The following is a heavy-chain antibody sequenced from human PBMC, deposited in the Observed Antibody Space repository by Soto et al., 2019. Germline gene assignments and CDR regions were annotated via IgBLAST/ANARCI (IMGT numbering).Heavy chain of an antibody. V-gene: IGHV1-69*13. CDR1: GGTFSSYA. CDR3: AREDSSGFDY. J-gene: IGHJ4*02. D-gene: IGHD3-22*01. CDR2: IIPIFGTA. Sequence: ASVKVSCKASGGTFSSYAISWVRQAPGQGLEWMGGIIPIFGTANYAQKFQGRVTITADESTSTAYMELSSLRSEDTAVYYYAREDSSGFDYWGQGTLVTVSS.